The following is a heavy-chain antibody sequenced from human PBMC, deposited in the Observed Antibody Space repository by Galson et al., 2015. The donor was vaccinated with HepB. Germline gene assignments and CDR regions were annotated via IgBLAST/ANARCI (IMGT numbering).Heavy chain of an antibody. Sequence: KVSCKASGYTFTSYGISWVRQAPGQGLEWMGWISAYNGNTNYAQKLQGRVTMTTDTSTSTAYMELRSLRSDDTAVYYCARAYTDDYGGKHPDYWGQGTLVTVSS. CDR3: ARAYTDDYGGKHPDY. J-gene: IGHJ4*02. CDR2: ISAYNGNT. CDR1: GYTFTSYG. D-gene: IGHD4-23*01. V-gene: IGHV1-18*01.